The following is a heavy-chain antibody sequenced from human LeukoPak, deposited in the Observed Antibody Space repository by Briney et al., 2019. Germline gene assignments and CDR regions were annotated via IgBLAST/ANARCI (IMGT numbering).Heavy chain of an antibody. Sequence: ASVKVSCKASGYTFTSYGISWVRQAPGQGLEWMGWISAYNGNTNYAQKLQGRVTMTTDTSTSTAYMELRSLRSDDTAVYSCARLTGIAARPGWFDPWGQGTLVTVSS. CDR2: ISAYNGNT. V-gene: IGHV1-18*01. CDR1: GYTFTSYG. J-gene: IGHJ5*02. D-gene: IGHD6-6*01. CDR3: ARLTGIAARPGWFDP.